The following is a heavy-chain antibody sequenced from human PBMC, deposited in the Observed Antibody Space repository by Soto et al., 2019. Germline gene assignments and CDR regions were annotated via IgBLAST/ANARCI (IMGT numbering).Heavy chain of an antibody. CDR1: GYTFTSYA. V-gene: IGHV1-3*05. CDR2: INAGNGNT. Sequence: QVQLVQSGAEEKKPGASVKVSCKASGYTFTSYAMHWVRQAPGQRLEWMGWINAGNGNTKYSQKFQGRVTITRDTSASTAYMELSSLRSEDTAVYHCARDPSYYGMDVWGQGTTVTVSS. CDR3: ARDPSYYGMDV. J-gene: IGHJ6*02.